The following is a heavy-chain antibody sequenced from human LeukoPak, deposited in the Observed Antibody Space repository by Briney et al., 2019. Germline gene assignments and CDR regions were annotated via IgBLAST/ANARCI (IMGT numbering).Heavy chain of an antibody. D-gene: IGHD6-13*01. CDR2: IRSKTYSGTT. CDR3: LRAYSSNWLLDY. Sequence: GGSLRLSCAASGFTVSNNYMSWFRQAPGKGLEWVGLIRSKTYSGTTEYAASVKGRFTISRDDSNSIAYLQMNSLKTEDTAVYYCLRAYSSNWLLDYWGQGTLVTVSS. J-gene: IGHJ4*02. V-gene: IGHV3-49*03. CDR1: GFTVSNNY.